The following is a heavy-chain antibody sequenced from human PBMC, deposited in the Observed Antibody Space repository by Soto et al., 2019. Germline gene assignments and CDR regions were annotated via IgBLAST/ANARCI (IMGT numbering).Heavy chain of an antibody. CDR3: ARSMMVRGVLFDL. CDR2: IYSGGSA. J-gene: IGHJ4*02. V-gene: IGHV3-53*01. CDR1: GFSVSGKY. Sequence: QLVESGGGLIQPGGSLRLSCAVSGFSVSGKYMSWVRQAPGKGLDWVSVIYSGGSAYYADSVKGRFTSSRDESQNTLYLQMNSLRVEDTAVYYCARSMMVRGVLFDLWGQGTLVSVSS. D-gene: IGHD3-10*01.